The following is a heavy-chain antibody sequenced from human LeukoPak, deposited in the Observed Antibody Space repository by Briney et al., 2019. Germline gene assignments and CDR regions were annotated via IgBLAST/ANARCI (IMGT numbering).Heavy chain of an antibody. D-gene: IGHD2-21*01. Sequence: TGRSLRLSCAASGFTFSSYAMHWVRQAPGKGLEWVAVISYDGSNKYYADSVKGRFTISRDNSKNTLYLQMNSLRAEDTAVYYCARELSQIVWGGLDYGGQGTLVSVSS. CDR1: GFTFSSYA. CDR3: ARELSQIVWGGLDY. V-gene: IGHV3-30-3*01. CDR2: ISYDGSNK. J-gene: IGHJ4*02.